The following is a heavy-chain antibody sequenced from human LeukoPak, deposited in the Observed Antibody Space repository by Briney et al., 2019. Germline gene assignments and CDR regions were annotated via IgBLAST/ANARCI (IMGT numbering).Heavy chain of an antibody. Sequence: PGGSLRLSCAASGFTFSDYYMSWIRQAPGKGLEWVSCVSSSGSTIYYADSVKGRFTISRDNAKNSLYLQVNSLRVEDTAVYYCARQFGSGTYLFDYWGQGTLVTVS. V-gene: IGHV3-11*01. D-gene: IGHD3-10*01. CDR2: VSSSGSTI. J-gene: IGHJ4*02. CDR1: GFTFSDYY. CDR3: ARQFGSGTYLFDY.